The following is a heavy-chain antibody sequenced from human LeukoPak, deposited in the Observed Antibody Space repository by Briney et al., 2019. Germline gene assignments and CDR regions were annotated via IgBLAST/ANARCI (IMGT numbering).Heavy chain of an antibody. CDR3: ANGDWRGGRCSSGAY. J-gene: IGHJ4*02. CDR1: GFNFRDYG. V-gene: IGHV3-30*02. CDR2: TRDDGSKK. Sequence: GGSLRLSYAASGFNFRDYGMHWVRQAPGKGLECVSYTRDDGSKKWYGDSGKGRFTISRAHSTRTLYMQMARLRGEDTAVYYCANGDWRGGRCSSGAYWGQGTLVTVSS. D-gene: IGHD2-15*01.